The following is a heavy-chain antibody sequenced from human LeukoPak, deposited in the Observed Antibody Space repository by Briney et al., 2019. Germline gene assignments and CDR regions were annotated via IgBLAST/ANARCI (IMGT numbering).Heavy chain of an antibody. J-gene: IGHJ3*02. Sequence: GGSLRLSCAASGFTFSSYAMSWVRQAPGTGLEWVSAISGSGGSTYYADSVKGRFTISRDNSKNTLYLQMNSLTAEDTAVYYCTRDHDNLNGLDAFDIWGQGTMVTVSS. CDR3: TRDHDNLNGLDAFDI. V-gene: IGHV3-23*01. D-gene: IGHD1-20*01. CDR2: ISGSGGST. CDR1: GFTFSSYA.